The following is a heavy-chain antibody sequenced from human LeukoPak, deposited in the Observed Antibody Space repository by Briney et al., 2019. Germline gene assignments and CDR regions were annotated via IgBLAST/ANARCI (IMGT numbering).Heavy chain of an antibody. Sequence: PSETLSLTCTVSGGSISSYYWSWIRQPAGKGLEWIGRIYTSGSTNYNPSLKSRVTMSVDTSKNQFSLKVGSMTAADTAVHYCARAGGYGLIDYWGQGTMVTVSS. J-gene: IGHJ4*02. CDR1: GGSISSYY. D-gene: IGHD5-18*01. CDR3: ARAGGYGLIDY. CDR2: IYTSGST. V-gene: IGHV4-4*07.